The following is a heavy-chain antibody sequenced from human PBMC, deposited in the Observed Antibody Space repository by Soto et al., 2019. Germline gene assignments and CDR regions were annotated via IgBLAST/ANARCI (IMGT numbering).Heavy chain of an antibody. CDR3: ARNTKSAAGADYYGLDV. CDR2: ISSSGFTI. J-gene: IGHJ6*02. CDR1: GFTFGDRY. V-gene: IGHV3-11*01. D-gene: IGHD4-17*01. Sequence: QGQLVESGGDLVRPGGSLRLSCATSGFTFGDRYMSWIRQAPGKGLEWVSYISSSGFTIYYADSMKGRFTISRDNANDSLYLQMNSLRAEDTAVYYCARNTKSAAGADYYGLDVWGHRTTVIVSS.